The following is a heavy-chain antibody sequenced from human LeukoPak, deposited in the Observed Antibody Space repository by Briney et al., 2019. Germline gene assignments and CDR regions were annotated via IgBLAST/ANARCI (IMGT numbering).Heavy chain of an antibody. J-gene: IGHJ6*02. CDR3: AKDGGGYAGDYYYYGMDV. CDR2: ISGSGGST. Sequence: GGSLRLSCAASGFTVSSNYMSWVRQAPGKGLEWVSAISGSGGSTYYADSVKGRFTISRDNSKNTLYLQMNSLRAEDTAVYYCAKDGGGYAGDYYYYGMDVWGQGTTVTVSS. D-gene: IGHD2-15*01. V-gene: IGHV3-23*01. CDR1: GFTVSSNY.